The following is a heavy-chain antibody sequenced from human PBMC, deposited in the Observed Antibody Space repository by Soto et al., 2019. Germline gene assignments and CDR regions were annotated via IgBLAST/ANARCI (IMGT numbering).Heavy chain of an antibody. Sequence: GGSLRLSCAASGFTFSNYAMSWVRQAPGRGLEWVSSISGSGAATSFAASVKGRFTISRDYSKNTLYLQMNILRAEDTAVYYCAPREGVISGGADYWGQGTRVTVSS. V-gene: IGHV3-23*01. CDR1: GFTFSNYA. CDR3: APREGVISGGADY. CDR2: ISGSGAAT. J-gene: IGHJ4*02. D-gene: IGHD1-20*01.